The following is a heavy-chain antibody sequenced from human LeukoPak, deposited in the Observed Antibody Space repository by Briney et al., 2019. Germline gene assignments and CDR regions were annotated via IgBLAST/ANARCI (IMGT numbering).Heavy chain of an antibody. CDR3: ASRRYCGGDCYSGRWFDP. CDR2: INHSGST. D-gene: IGHD2-21*02. V-gene: IGHV4-34*01. Sequence: SETLSLTCTVSGGSISSYYWNWIRQPPGKGLEWIGEINHSGSTNYNPSLKSRVTISVDTSKNQFSLKLSSVTAADTAVYYCASRRYCGGDCYSGRWFDPWGQGTLVTVSS. CDR1: GGSISSYY. J-gene: IGHJ5*02.